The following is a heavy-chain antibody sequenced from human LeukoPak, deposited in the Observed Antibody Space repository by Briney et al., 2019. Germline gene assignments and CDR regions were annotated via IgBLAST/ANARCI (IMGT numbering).Heavy chain of an antibody. V-gene: IGHV1-69*05. J-gene: IGHJ4*02. CDR2: IIPIFGTA. CDR3: ARGRPSGSYYYDSSGYPYYFDY. Sequence: ASVKVSCKASGGTFSSYAISWVRQAPGQGLEWMGGIIPIFGTANYAQKFQGRVTITTDGSTSTAYMELSSLRSEDTAVYYCARGRPSGSYYYDSSGYPYYFDYWGQGTLVTVSS. D-gene: IGHD3-22*01. CDR1: GGTFSSYA.